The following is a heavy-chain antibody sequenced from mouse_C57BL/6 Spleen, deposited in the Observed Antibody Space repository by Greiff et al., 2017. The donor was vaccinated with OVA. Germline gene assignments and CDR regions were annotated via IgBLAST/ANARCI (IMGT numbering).Heavy chain of an antibody. D-gene: IGHD6-5*01. J-gene: IGHJ3*01. CDR2: IYPGDGDT. V-gene: IGHV1-80*01. Sequence: VKLQQSGAELVKPGASVKISCKASGYAFSSYWMNWVKQRPGKGLEWIGQIYPGDGDTNYNGKFKGKATLTADKSSSTAYMQLSSLTSEDSAVYFCARSTIPAEPTWFAYWGQGTLVTVSA. CDR3: ARSTIPAEPTWFAY. CDR1: GYAFSSYW.